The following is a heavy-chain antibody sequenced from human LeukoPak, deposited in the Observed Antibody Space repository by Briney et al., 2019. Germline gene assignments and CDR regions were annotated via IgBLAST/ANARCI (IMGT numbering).Heavy chain of an antibody. D-gene: IGHD6-19*01. V-gene: IGHV3-11*06. CDR1: GFTFSDYY. Sequence: GGSLRLSCAASGFTFSDYYMSWIRQAPGKGLEWVSYISSSSSYTNYADSVKGRFTISRDNAKNSLYLQMNSLGAEDTAVYYCARLRAGIIDYWGQGTLVTVSS. CDR3: ARLRAGIIDY. CDR2: ISSSSSYT. J-gene: IGHJ4*02.